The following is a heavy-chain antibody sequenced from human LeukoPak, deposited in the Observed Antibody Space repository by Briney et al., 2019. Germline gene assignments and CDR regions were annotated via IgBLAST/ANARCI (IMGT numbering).Heavy chain of an antibody. CDR2: IYDSGRT. D-gene: IGHD3-10*01. V-gene: IGHV4-59*01. Sequence: PSETLSLTCTVSGGSIRGYYLSWVGQPPGKGGEGIGYIYDSGRTIYNPSLKRRVTISVHTSKNHFSLKLSSVTAADTAVYYCARELVRGVIGAFDIWGQGTVVTVSS. CDR1: GGSIRGYY. J-gene: IGHJ3*02. CDR3: ARELVRGVIGAFDI.